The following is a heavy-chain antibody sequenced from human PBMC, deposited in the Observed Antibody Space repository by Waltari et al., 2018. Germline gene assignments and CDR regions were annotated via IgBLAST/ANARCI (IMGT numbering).Heavy chain of an antibody. J-gene: IGHJ3*02. V-gene: IGHV5-51*01. CDR3: ARRLGSGWYGEAFDI. CDR2: IYPGDSVS. D-gene: IGHD3-10*01. Sequence: EVQLVQSGAEVKKPGESLKISCKGSGYSFTSYWIGWVRQMPGKGLEGMGVIYPGDSVSRYRPSFQGQVTISADKSTSTAYVQWRSLKASDTAMYYCARRLGSGWYGEAFDIWGQGTMVTVSS. CDR1: GYSFTSYW.